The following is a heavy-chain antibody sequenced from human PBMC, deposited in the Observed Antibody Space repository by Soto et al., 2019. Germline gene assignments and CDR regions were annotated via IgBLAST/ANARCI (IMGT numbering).Heavy chain of an antibody. CDR3: ARGDWPTQMDV. CDR2: IYFSGST. CDR1: GGCISGGTYY. J-gene: IGHJ6*02. D-gene: IGHD2-21*01. Sequence: QVQLQESGPGLVKPSQTLSLTCTVSGGCISGGTYYWSWIRQPPGQGLEWIGYIYFSGSTYYNPSLKSRVIISVDTSKNQFSLRLSSVTAADTAVYHCARGDWPTQMDVWGQGTTVTVSS. V-gene: IGHV4-31*03.